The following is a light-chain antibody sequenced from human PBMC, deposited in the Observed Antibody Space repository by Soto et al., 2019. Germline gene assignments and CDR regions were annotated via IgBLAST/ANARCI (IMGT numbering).Light chain of an antibody. J-gene: IGKJ1*01. V-gene: IGKV1-6*01. CDR2: AAF. CDR3: LHAPPYTRT. CDR1: QGIRND. Sequence: AIQMTQSPSSLSASIGDRVTITCRASQGIRNDLGWYQQKPGKAPKLLIYAAFTLQSGVPSRFSGSGSGTYFTLNISGMQPEDFATYYCLHAPPYTRTFGHGTKVEI.